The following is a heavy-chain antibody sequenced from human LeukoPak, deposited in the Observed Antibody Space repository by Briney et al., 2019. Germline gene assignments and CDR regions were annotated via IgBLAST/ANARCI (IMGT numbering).Heavy chain of an antibody. V-gene: IGHV4-31*03. CDR3: ARASQQWLVLEQIGEHWYFDL. CDR2: IYYSGST. J-gene: IGHJ2*01. D-gene: IGHD6-19*01. CDR1: GGSFSSGDYY. Sequence: SQTLSLTCTVSGGSFSSGDYYWSWIRQHPGKGLEWIGYIYYSGSTYYNPSLKSRVTISVDTSKNQFSLKLSSVTAADTAVYYCARASQQWLVLEQIGEHWYFDLWGRGTLVTVSS.